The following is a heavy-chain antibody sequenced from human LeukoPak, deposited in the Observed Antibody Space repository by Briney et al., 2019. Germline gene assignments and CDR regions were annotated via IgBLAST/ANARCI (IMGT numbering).Heavy chain of an antibody. Sequence: GGSLRLSCAASGFTVSSDYMSWVRQAPGKGLEWVSVIYSGGSTYYADSVKGRFTISRDNSKNTLYLQMNSLRAEDTAVYYCARDLRGGYNAFDIWGQGTMVTVSS. CDR3: ARDLRGGYNAFDI. D-gene: IGHD5-12*01. CDR1: GFTVSSDY. J-gene: IGHJ3*02. CDR2: IYSGGST. V-gene: IGHV3-53*01.